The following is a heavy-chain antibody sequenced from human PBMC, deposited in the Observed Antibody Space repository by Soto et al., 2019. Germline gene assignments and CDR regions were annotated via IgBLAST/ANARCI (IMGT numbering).Heavy chain of an antibody. CDR1: GFTFSSYG. V-gene: IGHV3-30*18. D-gene: IGHD4-17*01. Sequence: GGSLRLSCAASGFTFSSYGMHWVRQAPGKGLEWVAVISYDGSNKYYADSVKGRFTISRDNSKNTLYLQMNSLRAEDTAVYYCAKDRRSYGAFDYWGQGTLVTVSS. CDR3: AKDRRSYGAFDY. CDR2: ISYDGSNK. J-gene: IGHJ4*02.